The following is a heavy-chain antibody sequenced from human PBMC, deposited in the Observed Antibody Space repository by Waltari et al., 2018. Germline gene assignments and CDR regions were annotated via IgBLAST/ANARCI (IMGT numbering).Heavy chain of an antibody. CDR3: ARHGGRMAGNGRDVVDI. CDR2: MYYSGSH. Sequence: QVQLQESGPGLVRPSETLSLSCTVSGGSITSYYWSWIRQPPGKGLEWIGYMYYSGSHNTNPSLESRLFISMDTSQNQFSLKLRSVTAADTCVYDFARHGGRMAGNGRDVVDIWGHGTVVIVSS. J-gene: IGHJ3*02. V-gene: IGHV4-59*08. CDR1: GGSITSYY. D-gene: IGHD6-19*01.